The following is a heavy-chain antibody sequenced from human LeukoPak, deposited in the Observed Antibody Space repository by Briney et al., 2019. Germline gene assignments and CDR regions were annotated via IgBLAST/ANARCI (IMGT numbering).Heavy chain of an antibody. Sequence: SETLSLTCTVSGGFISSYYWSWIRQPAGKGLEWIGRIYTSGSTNYNPSLKSRVTMSVDTSKNQFSLKLSSVTAADTAVYYCARETIFGVVTGRFDYWGQGTLVTVSS. D-gene: IGHD3-3*01. CDR3: ARETIFGVVTGRFDY. CDR2: IYTSGST. V-gene: IGHV4-4*07. CDR1: GGFISSYY. J-gene: IGHJ4*02.